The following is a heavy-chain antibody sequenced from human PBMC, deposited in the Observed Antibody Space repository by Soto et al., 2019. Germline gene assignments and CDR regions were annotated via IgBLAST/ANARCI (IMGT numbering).Heavy chain of an antibody. J-gene: IGHJ4*02. CDR3: TSDTFGARDS. CDR2: IDPYDTGI. Sequence: EVQLVESGGGLVQPGGSLRLSCAASGFAFSSEWMHWVRQAPGKGLVWVLRIDPYDTGISYADSVKGRFTISRDNAKNTLYFQMNSLRAEDTAVYYCTSDTFGARDSWGQGTLVTVSS. D-gene: IGHD3-10*01. V-gene: IGHV3-74*01. CDR1: GFAFSSEW.